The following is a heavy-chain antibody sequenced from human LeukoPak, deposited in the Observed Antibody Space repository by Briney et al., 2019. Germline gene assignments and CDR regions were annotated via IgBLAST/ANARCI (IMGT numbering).Heavy chain of an antibody. V-gene: IGHV1-2*06. CDR1: GYTFTGYH. CDR3: ARDQGSLTRSWYTGY. Sequence: ASVKVSCKASGYTFTGYHIHWVRQAPGQGLEWMGRINPYSGDTNFAQQFQGRLPMTRDTSITTAYMDLSSLTPDDTAVYFCARDQGSLTRSWYTGYWGQGTQVTVSS. CDR2: INPYSGDT. D-gene: IGHD6-13*01. J-gene: IGHJ4*02.